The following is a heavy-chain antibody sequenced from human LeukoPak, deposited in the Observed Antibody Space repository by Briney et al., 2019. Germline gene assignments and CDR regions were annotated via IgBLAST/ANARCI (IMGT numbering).Heavy chain of an antibody. CDR3: ARKGSVYTSSWSCFDC. CDR2: IGSSGGTI. Sequence: GRSLRLSCAASGFTFSSYEMNWVRQAPGKGLEWVSHIGSSGGTIYYADSVKGRFTISRDNAKNSLYLQMNSLRAEDTAVYYCARKGSVYTSSWSCFDCWGQGTLVTVSS. J-gene: IGHJ4*02. CDR1: GFTFSSYE. V-gene: IGHV3-48*03. D-gene: IGHD6-13*01.